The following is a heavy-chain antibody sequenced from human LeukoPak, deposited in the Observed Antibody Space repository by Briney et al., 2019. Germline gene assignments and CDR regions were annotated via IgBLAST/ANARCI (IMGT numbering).Heavy chain of an antibody. CDR2: ISGSGGST. Sequence: PGGSLRLSCAASGFTFSSYAMSWVRQAPGKGLEWVSAISGSGGSTYYADSVKGRFTISRDNSKNTLYLQMNSLRAEDTAVYYCAKDYSSSWYVNWFDPWGQGTLVTVSS. CDR3: AKDYSSSWYVNWFDP. CDR1: GFTFSSYA. D-gene: IGHD6-13*01. J-gene: IGHJ5*02. V-gene: IGHV3-23*01.